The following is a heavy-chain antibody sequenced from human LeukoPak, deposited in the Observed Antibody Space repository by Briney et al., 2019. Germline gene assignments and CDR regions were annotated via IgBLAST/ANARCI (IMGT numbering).Heavy chain of an antibody. CDR3: AKSLGNQGVIDY. D-gene: IGHD3-10*01. V-gene: IGHV3-23*01. CDR2: VSASGGST. J-gene: IGHJ4*02. Sequence: RTGGSLRLSCAASGFIFGNHAMNWVRQAPGQGLEWVSGVSASGGSTFNTDSVKGRFSISRDNSKNTLYLEMNSLRPEDTALYYCAKSLGNQGVIDYWGQGTLVTVPS. CDR1: GFIFGNHA.